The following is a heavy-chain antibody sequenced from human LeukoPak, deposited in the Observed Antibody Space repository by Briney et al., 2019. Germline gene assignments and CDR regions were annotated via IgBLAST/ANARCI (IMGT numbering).Heavy chain of an antibody. CDR2: ISYDGSNK. CDR3: VRVGAVAVHRGYYFDY. J-gene: IGHJ4*02. CDR1: GFTFSNYA. V-gene: IGHV3-30*04. Sequence: AGGSLRLSCAASGFTFSNYAMHWVRQAPGKGLEWVAVISYDGSNKYYADSVKGRFTISRDNSKNTLYLQMNSLRAEDTAVYYCVRVGAVAVHRGYYFDYWGQGTLVTVSS. D-gene: IGHD6-19*01.